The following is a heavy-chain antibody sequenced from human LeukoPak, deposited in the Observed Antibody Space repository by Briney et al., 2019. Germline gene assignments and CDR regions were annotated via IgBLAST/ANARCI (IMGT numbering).Heavy chain of an antibody. D-gene: IGHD1-26*01. J-gene: IGHJ5*02. CDR2: ISGSGGST. V-gene: IGHV3-23*01. CDR3: AAGEWELRLPYNWFDP. CDR1: GFTFSDYY. Sequence: GGSLRLSCAASGFTFSDYYMSWIRQAPGKGLEWVSAISGSGGSTYYADSVKGRFTISRDNSKNTLYLQMNSLRAEDTAVYYCAAGEWELRLPYNWFDPWGQGTLVTVSS.